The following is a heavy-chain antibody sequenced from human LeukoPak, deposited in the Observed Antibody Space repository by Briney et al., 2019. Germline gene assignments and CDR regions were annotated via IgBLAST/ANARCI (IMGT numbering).Heavy chain of an antibody. CDR1: GGSVSGYY. J-gene: IGHJ4*02. V-gene: IGHV4-34*01. CDR2: INHSGST. CDR3: ARSGIEEYYYGSGSYFGEFDY. D-gene: IGHD3-10*01. Sequence: PSETLSLTCAVYGGSVSGYYWSWIRQPPGKGLEWIGEINHSGSTNYNPSLKSRVTISVDTSKNQFSLKLSSVTAADTAVYYCARSGIEEYYYGSGSYFGEFDYWGQATLVTVSS.